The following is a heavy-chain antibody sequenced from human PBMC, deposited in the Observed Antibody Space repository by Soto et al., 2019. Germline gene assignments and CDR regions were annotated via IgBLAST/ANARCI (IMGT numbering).Heavy chain of an antibody. CDR2: IIPIFGTA. V-gene: IGHV1-69*06. D-gene: IGHD6-13*01. CDR1: GDTFSSYA. J-gene: IGHJ6*02. Sequence: SVKVSCKASGDTFSSYAISWVRQAPGQGLEWMGGIIPIFGTANYAQKFQGRVTITADKSTSTAYMELSSLRSEDTAVYYCARARQQLVPYYYYGMDVWGQGTTVTVSS. CDR3: ARARQQLVPYYYYGMDV.